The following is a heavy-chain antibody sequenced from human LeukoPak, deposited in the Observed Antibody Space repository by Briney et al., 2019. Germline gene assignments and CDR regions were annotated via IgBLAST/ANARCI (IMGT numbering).Heavy chain of an antibody. CDR1: GFTFSSYS. V-gene: IGHV3-21*01. CDR3: AKDLGNYYDSSGYLYFDY. D-gene: IGHD3-22*01. Sequence: PGGSLRLSCAVSGFTFSSYSMNWVRQAPGKGLEWVSSISSSSSYIYYADSVKGRFTISRDNAKNSLYLQMNSLRAEDTAVYYCAKDLGNYYDSSGYLYFDYWGQGTLVTVSS. J-gene: IGHJ4*02. CDR2: ISSSSSYI.